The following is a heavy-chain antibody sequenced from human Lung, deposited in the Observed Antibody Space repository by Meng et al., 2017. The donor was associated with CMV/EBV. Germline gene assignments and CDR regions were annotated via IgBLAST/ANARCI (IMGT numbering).Heavy chain of an antibody. CDR2: INSDGSGT. V-gene: IGHV3-74*01. CDR3: VRSIIVVKPATSYYFDY. J-gene: IGHJ4*02. D-gene: IGHD2-15*01. CDR1: GFTPSSYW. Sequence: GGSLRLXCAASGFTPSSYWMHWVRQVPGKGLVWVARINSDGSGTRYADSVKGRFTISRDNTMSTLSLQMNNLRAEDAAVYYCVRSIIVVKPATSYYFDYWXQGTLVTVFS.